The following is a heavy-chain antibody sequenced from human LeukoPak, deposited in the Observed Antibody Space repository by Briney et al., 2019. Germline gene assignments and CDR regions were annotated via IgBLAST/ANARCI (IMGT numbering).Heavy chain of an antibody. CDR3: ARRGGSGRSFDY. Sequence: SETLSLTCTVSGGSVSSGTYYWSWLPQPPGKGLEWLVYIYYTGSTNYNPSLKIRLTISVDTSKNQFSLKLSSVTAADTAVYYCARRGGSGRSFDYWGQGTLVTVSS. V-gene: IGHV4-61*01. D-gene: IGHD3-10*01. J-gene: IGHJ4*02. CDR1: GGSVSSGTYY. CDR2: IYYTGST.